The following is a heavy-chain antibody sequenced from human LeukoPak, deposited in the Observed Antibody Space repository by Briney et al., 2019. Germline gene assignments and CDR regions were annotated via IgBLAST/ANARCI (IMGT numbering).Heavy chain of an antibody. CDR3: VRGKNSFDY. CDR2: SRNKANSYTT. J-gene: IGHJ4*02. CDR1: GFTFSDHY. V-gene: IGHV3-72*01. Sequence: GGSLRLSCAVSGFTFSDHYMDWVRQSPGRGLEWVARSRNKANSYTTEYAASVKGRFTISRDDSKNSLFLQMNSLKTEGTAVYYCVRGKNSFDYWGQGTLLTVSS. D-gene: IGHD3-10*01.